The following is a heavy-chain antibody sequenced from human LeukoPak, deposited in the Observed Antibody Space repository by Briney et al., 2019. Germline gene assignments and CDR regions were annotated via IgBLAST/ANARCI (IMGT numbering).Heavy chain of an antibody. D-gene: IGHD3-22*01. CDR2: ISGFNGIT. V-gene: IGHV1-18*01. Sequence: ASVKVSCKASGYTFTNYGLSWVRQAPGQGLEWMGWISGFNGITNYAQRLQGRVTMTTGTSTNTAYMELRSLRSDDTAVYYCARDPGIYYHDSSGRFDYWGQGTLVTVSS. CDR1: GYTFTNYG. CDR3: ARDPGIYYHDSSGRFDY. J-gene: IGHJ4*02.